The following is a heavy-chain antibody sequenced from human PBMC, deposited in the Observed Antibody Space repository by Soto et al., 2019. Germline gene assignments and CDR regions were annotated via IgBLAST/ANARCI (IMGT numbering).Heavy chain of an antibody. J-gene: IGHJ6*02. CDR3: ARHYSYYDILTGFYYYYGMDV. CDR1: GGSISSSSYY. V-gene: IGHV4-39*01. D-gene: IGHD3-9*01. CDR2: IYYSGST. Sequence: PSETLSLTCTVSGGSISSSSYYWGWIRQPPGKGLEWIGSIYYSGSTYYNTSLKSRVTISVDTSKNQFSLKLSSVTAADTAVYYCARHYSYYDILTGFYYYYGMDVWGQGTTVTVSS.